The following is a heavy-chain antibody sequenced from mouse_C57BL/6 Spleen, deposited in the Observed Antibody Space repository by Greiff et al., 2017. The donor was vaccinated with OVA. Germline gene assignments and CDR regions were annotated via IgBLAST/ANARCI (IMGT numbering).Heavy chain of an antibody. CDR3: VRDYGSSQAWFAY. Sequence: EVHLVESGGGLVQPKGSLKLSCAASGFSFNTYAMNWVRQAPGKGLEWVARIRSKSNNYATYYADSVKDRFTISRDDSESMLYLQMNNLKTEDTAMYYCVRDYGSSQAWFAYWGQGTLVTVSA. J-gene: IGHJ3*01. CDR1: GFSFNTYA. V-gene: IGHV10-1*01. D-gene: IGHD1-1*01. CDR2: IRSKSNNYAT.